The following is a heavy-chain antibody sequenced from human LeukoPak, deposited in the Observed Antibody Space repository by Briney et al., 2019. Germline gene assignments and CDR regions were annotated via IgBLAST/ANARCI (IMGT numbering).Heavy chain of an antibody. J-gene: IGHJ6*03. CDR3: AKDTTAWWYHRAYMNV. D-gene: IGHD2-15*01. CDR2: IGGSGDKT. V-gene: IGHV3-23*01. Sequence: PGGSLRLSCAASGFTFSSYAMSWVRQAPGGGLEWVSAIGGSGDKTYHADSVKGRFTISRDNSDSRVSLQMDSLRAEDTAVYFCAKDTTAWWYHRAYMNVWGKGTTVTVSS. CDR1: GFTFSSYA.